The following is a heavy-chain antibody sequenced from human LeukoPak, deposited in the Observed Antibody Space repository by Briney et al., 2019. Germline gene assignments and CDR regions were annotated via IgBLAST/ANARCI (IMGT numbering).Heavy chain of an antibody. CDR2: IYTSGST. CDR1: GGSISSGSYY. V-gene: IGHV4-61*02. D-gene: IGHD1-1*01. Sequence: PSETLSLTCTVSGGSISSGSYYWSWIRQPAGKGLEWIGLIYTSGSTNYNPSLKSRVTMSVDTSKNQFSLKLSSVTAADTAVYYCARDRGTWNDDGFDYWGQGTLVTVSS. J-gene: IGHJ4*02. CDR3: ARDRGTWNDDGFDY.